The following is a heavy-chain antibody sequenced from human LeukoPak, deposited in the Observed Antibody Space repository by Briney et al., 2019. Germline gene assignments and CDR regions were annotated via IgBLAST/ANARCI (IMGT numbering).Heavy chain of an antibody. V-gene: IGHV3-21*01. CDR3: ATSPGELEFDY. CDR1: GFTASTYT. J-gene: IGHJ4*02. Sequence: GGSLRLSCAASGFTASTYTMNWVRQAPGKGLEWVSSITSSSRYIYYADSVRGRFTISRDNAKNSLYLQMNSLRAEDTAIYYCATSPGELEFDYWGQGTLVTVSS. D-gene: IGHD1-1*01. CDR2: ITSSSRYI.